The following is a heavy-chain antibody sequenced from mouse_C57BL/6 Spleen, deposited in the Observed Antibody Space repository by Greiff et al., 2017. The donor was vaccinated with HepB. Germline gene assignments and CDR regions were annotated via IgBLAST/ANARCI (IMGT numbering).Heavy chain of an antibody. CDR3: ARVLRYYAMDY. V-gene: IGHV5-4*03. J-gene: IGHJ4*01. D-gene: IGHD1-1*01. CDR1: GFTFSSYA. Sequence: EVKVEESGGGLVKPGGSLKLSCAASGFTFSSYAMSWVRQTPEKRLEWVATISDGGSYTYYPDNVKGRFTISRDNAKNNLYLQMSHLKSEDTAMYYCARVLRYYAMDYWGQGTSVTVSS. CDR2: ISDGGSYT.